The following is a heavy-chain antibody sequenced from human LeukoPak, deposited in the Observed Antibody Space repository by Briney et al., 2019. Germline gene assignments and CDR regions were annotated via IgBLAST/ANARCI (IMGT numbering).Heavy chain of an antibody. CDR2: INSDGSST. J-gene: IGHJ5*02. D-gene: IGHD2-2*01. Sequence: GGSLRLSCAAYGFTFSSYWMHWVRQAPGKGLVWVSRINSDGSSTSHADSVKGRFTISRDNAKNTLYLQMNSLRAEDTAVYYCAREGGYCSSTSCWKWFDPWGQGTLVTVSS. CDR3: AREGGYCSSTSCWKWFDP. CDR1: GFTFSSYW. V-gene: IGHV3-74*01.